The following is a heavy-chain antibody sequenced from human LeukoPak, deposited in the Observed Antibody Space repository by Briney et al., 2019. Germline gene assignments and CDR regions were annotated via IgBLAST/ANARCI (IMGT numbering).Heavy chain of an antibody. CDR3: ARDNPVAGNRGIDY. J-gene: IGHJ4*02. CDR2: IYTTGSS. D-gene: IGHD6-19*01. Sequence: SETLSLTCTVSGGSNSSYHWSWIRQPAGKGLEWLGRIYTTGSSNYNPSLKSRVTMSVDTSKNQFSLKLSSVTAADTAVYYCARDNPVAGNRGIDYWGQGTLVTVSS. CDR1: GGSNSSYH. V-gene: IGHV4-4*07.